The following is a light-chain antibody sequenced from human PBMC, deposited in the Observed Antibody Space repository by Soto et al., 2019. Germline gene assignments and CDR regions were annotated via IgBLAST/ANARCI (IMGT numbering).Light chain of an antibody. CDR3: QAYDYSLTAVV. CDR1: SSNIGSNY. Sequence: QSVLTQPPSASGTPGQRVTISCSGSSSNIGSNYVYWYQQLPGTAPKLLIYSNNQRPSGVPDRFSGSKSGTSASLAISGLRSEDEADYYCQAYDYSLTAVVFGGGTQLTVL. CDR2: SNN. V-gene: IGLV1-47*02. J-gene: IGLJ3*02.